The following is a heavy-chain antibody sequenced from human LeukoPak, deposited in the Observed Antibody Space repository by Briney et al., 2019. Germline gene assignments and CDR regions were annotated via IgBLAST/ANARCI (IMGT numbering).Heavy chain of an antibody. CDR3: ASPTTVVTPH. V-gene: IGHV3-30*02. D-gene: IGHD4-23*01. CDR1: GFTFSSYG. CDR2: IRYDGSNK. J-gene: IGHJ4*02. Sequence: GGSLRLSCAASGFTFSSYGMHWVRQAPGKGLEWVAFIRYDGSNKYYADSVKGRFTISRDNSKNTLYLQMNSLRAEDTAVYYCASPTTVVTPHWGQGTLVTVSS.